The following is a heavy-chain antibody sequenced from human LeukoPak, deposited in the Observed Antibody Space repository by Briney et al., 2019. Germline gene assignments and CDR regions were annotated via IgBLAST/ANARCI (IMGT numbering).Heavy chain of an antibody. CDR1: GLAFSSYA. V-gene: IGHV3-30-3*01. CDR2: ISYDGSNE. J-gene: IGHJ4*02. D-gene: IGHD3-10*01. CDR3: ARDRSYYYGSGSSSNNYFDY. Sequence: PGRSLRLSCAASGLAFSSYAMHWVRQAPGKGLEWVAVISYDGSNEHYADSVKGRFTISRDNSKDTLFLQMNSLRPEDTAVYYCARDRSYYYGSGSSSNNYFDYWGQGTLVTVSS.